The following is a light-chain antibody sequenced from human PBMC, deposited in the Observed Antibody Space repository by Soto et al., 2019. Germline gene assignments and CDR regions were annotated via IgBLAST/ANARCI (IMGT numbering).Light chain of an antibody. J-gene: IGKJ2*01. V-gene: IGKV1-39*01. CDR2: VAY. Sequence: DIQITQSPSSLSATVGDRVTITCRASQSIISCVHWYQVKPGIAPKLLIYVAYSLQHGVPSRFSGSGSGTDFTLTISSLQPEDFATYYCQQSYSIPYSFGHGTK. CDR1: QSIISC. CDR3: QQSYSIPYS.